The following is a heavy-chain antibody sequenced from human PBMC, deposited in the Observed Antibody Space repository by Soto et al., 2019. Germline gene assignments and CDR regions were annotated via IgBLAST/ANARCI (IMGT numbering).Heavy chain of an antibody. CDR2: ISAYNGNT. V-gene: IGHV1-18*01. D-gene: IGHD2-15*01. CDR3: ARDGEPLYCSGGSCYSQHWFDP. Sequence: VKDSCKASGSTVTSYGISWVRQASGQGLEWMGWISAYNGNTNYAQKLQGRVTMTTDTSTSTAYMELRSLRSDDTAVYYCARDGEPLYCSGGSCYSQHWFDPCGQGTLVTVSS. CDR1: GSTVTSYG. J-gene: IGHJ5*02.